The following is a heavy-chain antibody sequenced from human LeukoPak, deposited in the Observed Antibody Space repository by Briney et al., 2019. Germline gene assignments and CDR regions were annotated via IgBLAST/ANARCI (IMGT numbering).Heavy chain of an antibody. Sequence: PSETLSLTCTVSGGSISSSSYYWGWIRQPPGKGLEWIGSIYYSGSTYYNPSLKSRVTISVDTSKNQFSLKLSSVTAADTAVYYCAREGPLSGPIDYWGQGTLVTVSS. CDR3: AREGPLSGPIDY. J-gene: IGHJ4*02. CDR1: GGSISSSSYY. CDR2: IYYSGST. D-gene: IGHD1-26*01. V-gene: IGHV4-39*07.